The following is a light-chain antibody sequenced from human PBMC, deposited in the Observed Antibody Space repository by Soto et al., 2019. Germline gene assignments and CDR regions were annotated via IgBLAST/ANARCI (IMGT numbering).Light chain of an antibody. CDR1: QSVSTW. CDR3: QQYISYPWT. J-gene: IGKJ1*01. Sequence: DIQMTQSPSTLSASVGDRVTITCRASQSVSTWLAWYQQIPGKAPKFLIYDASRLQSGVPSRFSGSGSGTEFTLTISSLLPDDLATYSCQQYISYPWTFGQGTKLEIK. V-gene: IGKV1-5*01. CDR2: DAS.